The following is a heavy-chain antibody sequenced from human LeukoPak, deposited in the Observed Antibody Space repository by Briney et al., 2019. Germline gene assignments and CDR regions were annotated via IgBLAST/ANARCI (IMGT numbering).Heavy chain of an antibody. CDR1: GVSISSSSYY. V-gene: IGHV4-39*07. J-gene: IGHJ4*02. D-gene: IGHD3-22*01. CDR3: ARSSGYYYEYYFDY. Sequence: SETLSLTCTVSGVSISSSSYYWGWIRQPPGKGLEWIGSIYYSGSTYYNPSLKSRFTISVDTSNNQFSLKLSSVTAADTAVYYCARSSGYYYEYYFDYWGQGTLVTVSS. CDR2: IYYSGST.